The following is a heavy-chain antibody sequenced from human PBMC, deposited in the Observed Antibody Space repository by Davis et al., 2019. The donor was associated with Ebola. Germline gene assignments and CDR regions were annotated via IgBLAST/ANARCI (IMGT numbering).Heavy chain of an antibody. Sequence: SETLSLPCTVSGGSISSYYWSWTRQPPGKGLEWIGYIYYSGSTNYNPSLKSRVTISVDTSKNQFSLKLSSVTAADAAVYYGTRGKYYYGMDVWGQGTTVTVSS. J-gene: IGHJ6*02. V-gene: IGHV4-59*01. CDR1: GGSISSYY. CDR2: IYYSGST. CDR3: TRGKYYYGMDV.